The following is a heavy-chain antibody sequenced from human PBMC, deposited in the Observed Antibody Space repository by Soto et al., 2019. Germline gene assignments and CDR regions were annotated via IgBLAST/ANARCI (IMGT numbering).Heavy chain of an antibody. J-gene: IGHJ4*02. V-gene: IGHV3-23*01. CDR2: INDRGTST. CDR1: GFTFSSYA. Sequence: QLLESGGGLVQPGGSLRLSCAASGFTFSSYAMGWVGQTPGQGLRWVAAINDRGTSTWHADSVKGRFTISRDNSKNSLYLEINSLRAEDMAVYYCAKGSADGSPYYFDYWGQGTLVTVSS. CDR3: AKGSADGSPYYFDY. D-gene: IGHD3-16*01.